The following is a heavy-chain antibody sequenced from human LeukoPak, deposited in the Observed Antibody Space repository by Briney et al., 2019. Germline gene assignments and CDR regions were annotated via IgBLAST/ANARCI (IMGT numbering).Heavy chain of an antibody. D-gene: IGHD4-17*01. J-gene: IGHJ4*02. CDR3: ARDRDYPRDQLDY. V-gene: IGHV3-30*02. CDR1: GFTFSSYG. CDR2: IRSDATNK. Sequence: GGSLRLSCAASGFTFSSYGMHWVRQAPGKGLEWVAFIRSDATNKYYADSVKGRFTISRDNSKNSLYLQMNSLRAEDTAVYFCARDRDYPRDQLDYWGQGTLVTVSS.